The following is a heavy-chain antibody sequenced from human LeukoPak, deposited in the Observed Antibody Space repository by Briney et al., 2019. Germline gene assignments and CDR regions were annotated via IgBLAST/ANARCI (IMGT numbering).Heavy chain of an antibody. V-gene: IGHV3-66*01. CDR3: AKDGYYYDSSGYK. D-gene: IGHD3-22*01. CDR1: GFTVSSNY. J-gene: IGHJ4*02. CDR2: IYSGGST. Sequence: GGSLRLSCAASGFTVSSNYMSWVRQAPGKGLEWVSVIYSGGSTYYADSVKGRFTISRDNSKNTLYLQMNSLRAEDTAVYYCAKDGYYYDSSGYKWGQGTLVTVSS.